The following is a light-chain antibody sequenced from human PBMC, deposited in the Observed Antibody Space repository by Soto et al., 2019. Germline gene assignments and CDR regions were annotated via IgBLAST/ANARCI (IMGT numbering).Light chain of an antibody. J-gene: IGKJ4*01. CDR3: QQYHTPPLS. CDR1: QGIGDT. CDR2: DTS. Sequence: IVGTQSPATLSVSPGEGVTLSCRASQGIGDTLAWYQHKPGQTPRLLIYDTSTRATGVPARFSGSGSGTDFTLTISALQAEDVALYYCQQYHTPPLSFGGGTKVDIK. V-gene: IGKV3-15*01.